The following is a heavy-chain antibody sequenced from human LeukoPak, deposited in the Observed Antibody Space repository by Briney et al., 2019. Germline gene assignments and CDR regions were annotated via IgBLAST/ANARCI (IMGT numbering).Heavy chain of an antibody. Sequence: SETLSLTCTVSGASISGWYWSWIREPPGKGLEWIGYIYGSGYTNYNPSLKSRVTMSIDTSKNHFSLNLTSVTAADTATYYCARETSLAGFASGLGFNYWGQGILVTVSS. J-gene: IGHJ4*02. CDR3: ARETSLAGFASGLGFNY. CDR2: IYGSGYT. V-gene: IGHV4-59*01. CDR1: GASISGWY. D-gene: IGHD6-19*01.